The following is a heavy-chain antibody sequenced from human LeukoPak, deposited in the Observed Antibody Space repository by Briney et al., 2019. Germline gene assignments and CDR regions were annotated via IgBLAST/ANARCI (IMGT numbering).Heavy chain of an antibody. D-gene: IGHD5-24*01. Sequence: TGGSLRLSCAASGFTFSSSGMHWVRQAPGKGLEWVTFIRYDGSYKYYADSVKGRFTISRDNAKNSLYLQMNSLRAEDTAVYYCARVWPPLQMATIQNWYFDLWGRGTLVTVSS. CDR2: IRYDGSYK. J-gene: IGHJ2*01. CDR3: ARVWPPLQMATIQNWYFDL. CDR1: GFTFSSSG. V-gene: IGHV3-30*02.